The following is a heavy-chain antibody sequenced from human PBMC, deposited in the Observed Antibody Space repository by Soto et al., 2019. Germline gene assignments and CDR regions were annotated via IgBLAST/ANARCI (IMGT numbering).Heavy chain of an antibody. Sequence: QVQLQESGPGLVKPSETLSLTCTVSGASSSGFYWSWIRKSAGKGLEWIGRIYATGTTDYNPSLKSRVMMSVDTSKKQFYLKLRSVTAADAAVYYCVWGGTKTLRDWCDPWGQGISVTVSS. CDR3: VWGGTKTLRDWCDP. J-gene: IGHJ5*02. CDR2: IYATGTT. CDR1: GASSSGFY. V-gene: IGHV4-4*07. D-gene: IGHD1-26*01.